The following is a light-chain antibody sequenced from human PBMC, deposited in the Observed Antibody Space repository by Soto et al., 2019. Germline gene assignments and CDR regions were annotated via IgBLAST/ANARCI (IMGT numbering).Light chain of an antibody. J-gene: IGKJ5*01. CDR1: QSVNNY. CDR2: DAS. CDR3: QQRSSWPIT. Sequence: EIVLTQSPATLSLSPGERATLSCGASQSVNNYLGWYQPKPGQAPRLLIYDASNRATGIPARFSGSGAGTDFTLNVSSLEPEEVAVDDGQQRSSWPITFGQGTRLEIK. V-gene: IGKV3-11*01.